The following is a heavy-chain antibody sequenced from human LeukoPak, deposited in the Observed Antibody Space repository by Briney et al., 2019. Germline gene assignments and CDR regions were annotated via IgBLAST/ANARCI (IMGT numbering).Heavy chain of an antibody. Sequence: GRSLRLSCAASGFTFDDYAMHWVRQAPGKGLEWVSGISWNSGSIGYADSVKGRFTISRDNAKNSLYLQMNSLRAEDTAVYYCARDGAYSGSYRAAFDIWGQGTMVTVSS. CDR3: ARDGAYSGSYRAAFDI. V-gene: IGHV3-9*01. J-gene: IGHJ3*02. CDR1: GFTFDDYA. CDR2: ISWNSGSI. D-gene: IGHD1-26*01.